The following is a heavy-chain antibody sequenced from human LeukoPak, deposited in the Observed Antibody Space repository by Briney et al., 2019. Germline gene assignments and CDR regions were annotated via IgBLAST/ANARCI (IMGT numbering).Heavy chain of an antibody. Sequence: GGSLRLSCAASGFTFSSYGMHWVRQAPGKGLEWVAVTSNDGSNKYYEDSVKGRFTVSRDNSRNTLYLQMNSLRAEDTAVYYCAKSRGSCGYDCYSDYWGQGTLVTVSS. CDR1: GFTFSSYG. V-gene: IGHV3-30*18. J-gene: IGHJ4*02. CDR2: TSNDGSNK. D-gene: IGHD2-21*02. CDR3: AKSRGSCGYDCYSDY.